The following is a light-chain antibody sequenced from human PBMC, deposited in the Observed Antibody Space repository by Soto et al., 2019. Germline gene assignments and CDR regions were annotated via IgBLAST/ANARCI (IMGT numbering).Light chain of an antibody. Sequence: EIVLTQSPGTLSLPPGGRATLSCRASQIVSATYLAWYQQRPGRAPRLLIYGASTRAPGIPDRFSGSGSGTDFTLTISRLQPEDFAVYYCQHSGSSPMYTFGQGTKLENK. CDR3: QHSGSSPMYT. CDR2: GAS. V-gene: IGKV3-20*01. J-gene: IGKJ2*01. CDR1: QIVSATY.